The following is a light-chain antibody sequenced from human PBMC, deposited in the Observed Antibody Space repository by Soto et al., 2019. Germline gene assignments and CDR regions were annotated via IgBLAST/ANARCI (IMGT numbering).Light chain of an antibody. CDR1: QSVSTY. J-gene: IGKJ5*01. CDR3: HQRNT. V-gene: IGKV3-11*01. Sequence: VLTQSPVTLSLSPGDRATLSCRASQSVSTYLAWYRQVPGQPPRLLIYDTTNRAAGIPPRFSGSRSGTDFTLTISSAEPEDFALYYCHQRNTFGQGTRLEIK. CDR2: DTT.